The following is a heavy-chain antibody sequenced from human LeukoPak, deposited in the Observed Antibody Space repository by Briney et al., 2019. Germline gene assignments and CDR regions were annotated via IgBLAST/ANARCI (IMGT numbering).Heavy chain of an antibody. CDR2: IIPIFGTA. Sequence: SVKVSCKASGGTFSSYAISWVRQAPGQGLEWMGGIIPIFGTANYAQKFQGRVTITADESTSTAYMELSSLRSEDTAVYSCARGLYLCSSPSCYGVFDIGAKGKMFPVFS. CDR3: ARGLYLCSSPSCYGVFDI. J-gene: IGHJ3*02. V-gene: IGHV1-69*13. CDR1: GGTFSSYA. D-gene: IGHD2-2*01.